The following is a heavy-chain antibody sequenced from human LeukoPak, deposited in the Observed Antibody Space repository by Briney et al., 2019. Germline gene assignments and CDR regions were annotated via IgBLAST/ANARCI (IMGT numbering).Heavy chain of an antibody. CDR1: GVSMSSHY. CDR3: ARGPLGGSGSYSVDY. Sequence: SETLSLTCTVSGVSMSSHYWSWIRQPPGQGLEWIGYIYHSGSTYYNPSLKSRVAISVDRSKNQFSLKLSSVTAADTAVYYCARGPLGGSGSYSVDYWGQGTLVTVSS. D-gene: IGHD3-10*01. CDR2: IYHSGST. V-gene: IGHV4-59*11. J-gene: IGHJ4*02.